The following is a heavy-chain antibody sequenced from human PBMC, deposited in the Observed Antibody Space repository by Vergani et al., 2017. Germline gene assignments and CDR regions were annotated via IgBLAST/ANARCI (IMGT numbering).Heavy chain of an antibody. V-gene: IGHV4-61*02. J-gene: IGHJ4*02. CDR2: IHTSGST. CDR3: ARVGGGPCFDY. CDR1: GGSINSHNYY. Sequence: QVQLQESGPGLVKPSHTLSLTCTVSGGSINSHNYYWSWIRQPAGKGLEWIGRIHTSGSTNYNPSLKSRVTMSEDTSKNQFSLKLSSVTAADTAVYYCARVGGGPCFDYWGQGTLVTVSS. D-gene: IGHD3-16*01.